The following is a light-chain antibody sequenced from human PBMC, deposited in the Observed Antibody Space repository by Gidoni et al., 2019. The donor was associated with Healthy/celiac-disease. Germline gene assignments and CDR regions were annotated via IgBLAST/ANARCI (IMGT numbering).Light chain of an antibody. CDR1: SRDVGGYNY. Sequence: QSALTQPASVSGSPGQSITISCTGTSRDVGGYNYVSWYQQHPGKAPKLMIYDVSNRPSGVSNRFSGSKSGNTASLTISGLQAEAEADYYCSSHTSSSTPVVFGGGTKLTVL. J-gene: IGLJ2*01. V-gene: IGLV2-14*01. CDR2: DVS. CDR3: SSHTSSSTPVV.